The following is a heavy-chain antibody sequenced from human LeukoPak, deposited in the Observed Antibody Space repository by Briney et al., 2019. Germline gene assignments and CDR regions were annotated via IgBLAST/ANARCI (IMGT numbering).Heavy chain of an antibody. D-gene: IGHD5-24*01. Sequence: GASVKVSCKASGYTFTSYGISWVRQAPGQGLEWMGWISAYNGNTNYAQKLQGRVTMTTDTSTSTAYTELRSLRSDDTAVYYCERDISYPKSRDGYKNLDYWGQGTLVTVSS. V-gene: IGHV1-18*01. CDR1: GYTFTSYG. CDR3: ERDISYPKSRDGYKNLDY. J-gene: IGHJ4*02. CDR2: ISAYNGNT.